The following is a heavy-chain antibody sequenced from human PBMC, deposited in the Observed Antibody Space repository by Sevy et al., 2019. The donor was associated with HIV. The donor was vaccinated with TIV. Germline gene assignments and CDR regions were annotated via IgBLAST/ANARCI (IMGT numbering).Heavy chain of an antibody. CDR1: GYTFTSYG. CDR2: ISAYNGNT. V-gene: IGHV1-18*01. D-gene: IGHD3-22*01. J-gene: IGHJ4*02. CDR3: AKDSGINPMIVVALRY. Sequence: ASVKVSCKASGYTFTSYGISWVRQAPGQGLEWMGWISAYNGNTNYAQKLQGRVTMTTDTSTSTAYMELRSLRSDDTAVYYCAKDSGINPMIVVALRYWGQGTLVTVSS.